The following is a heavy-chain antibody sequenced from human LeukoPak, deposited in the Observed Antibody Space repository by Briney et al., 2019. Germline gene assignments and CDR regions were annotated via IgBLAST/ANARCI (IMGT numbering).Heavy chain of an antibody. V-gene: IGHV4-34*01. CDR3: AAGATVTKLTPFDY. CDR2: INHSGST. D-gene: IGHD4-17*01. J-gene: IGHJ4*02. Sequence: SETLSLTCAVYGGSFSGYYWSWIRQPPGKGLEWIGEINHSGSTNYNPSLKSRATISVDTSKNQFSLKLSSVTAADTAVYYCAAGATVTKLTPFDYWGQGTLVTVSS. CDR1: GGSFSGYY.